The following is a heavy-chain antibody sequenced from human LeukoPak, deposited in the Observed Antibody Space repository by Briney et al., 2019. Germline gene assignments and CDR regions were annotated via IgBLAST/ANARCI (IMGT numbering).Heavy chain of an antibody. Sequence: PGRSLRLSCAASGFTFDDYAMHWVRQAPGKGLEWVSAISGSSVYIYYADSVKGRFTISRDNAKNSLFLQMNSLRAEDTAVYYCARGLGSSNYDVGNLWGQGTLVTVSS. CDR3: ARGLGSSNYDVGNL. V-gene: IGHV3-21*01. CDR2: ISGSSVYI. J-gene: IGHJ5*02. D-gene: IGHD3-10*02. CDR1: GFTFDDYA.